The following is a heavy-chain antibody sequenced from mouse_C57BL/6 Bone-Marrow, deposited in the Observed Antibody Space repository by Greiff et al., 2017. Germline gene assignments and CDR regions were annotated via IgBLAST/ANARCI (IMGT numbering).Heavy chain of an antibody. CDR2: IDPSDSET. Sequence: QVQLQQPGAELVRPGSSVKLSCKASGYTFTSYWMHWVKQRPIQGLEWIGNIDPSDSETPYNQKFKDKATLTVDKSSSTAYMQLSSLTSEDSAVYYCAREGSYYDYDDGVAYWGQGTLVTVSA. CDR1: GYTFTSYW. D-gene: IGHD2-4*01. J-gene: IGHJ3*01. V-gene: IGHV1-52*01. CDR3: AREGSYYDYDDGVAY.